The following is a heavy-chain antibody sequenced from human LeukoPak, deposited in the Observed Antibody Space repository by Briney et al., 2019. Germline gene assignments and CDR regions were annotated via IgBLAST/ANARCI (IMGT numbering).Heavy chain of an antibody. D-gene: IGHD5-18*01. CDR2: INHSGST. CDR1: GGSFSGYY. Sequence: SETLSLTCAVYGGSFSGYYWSWIRQPPGKGLEWIGEINHSGSTNYNPSLKSRVTISVDTSKNQFSLKLSSVTAADTAVYYCARSAGRVQLWLVSWGQGTLVTVSS. J-gene: IGHJ5*02. V-gene: IGHV4-34*01. CDR3: ARSAGRVQLWLVS.